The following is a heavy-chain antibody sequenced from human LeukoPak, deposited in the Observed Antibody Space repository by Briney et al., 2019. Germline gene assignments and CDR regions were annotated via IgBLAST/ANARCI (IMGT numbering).Heavy chain of an antibody. CDR3: AREWELDYYYGMDG. CDR2: INPNSGGT. J-gene: IGHJ6*02. CDR1: GYTFTGYY. Sequence: GASVKVSCKASGYTFTGYYMHWVRQAPGQGLEWMGRINPNSGGTNYAQKFQGSVTMTRDTSISTAYMELSRLRSDDTAVYYCAREWELDYYYGMDGWGQGTTVTVSS. D-gene: IGHD1-26*01. V-gene: IGHV1-2*06.